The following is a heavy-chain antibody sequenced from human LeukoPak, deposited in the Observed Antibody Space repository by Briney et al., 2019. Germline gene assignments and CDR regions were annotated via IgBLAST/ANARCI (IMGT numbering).Heavy chain of an antibody. CDR1: GGSFSGYC. V-gene: IGHV4-34*01. J-gene: IGHJ5*02. CDR2: INHSGST. Sequence: SETLSLTCAVYGGSFSGYCWSWIRQPPGKGLEWIGEINHSGSTNYNPSLKSRVTISVDTSKNQFSLKLSSVTAADTAVYYCARGAIFGVAGDWFDPWGQGTLVTVSS. D-gene: IGHD3-3*01. CDR3: ARGAIFGVAGDWFDP.